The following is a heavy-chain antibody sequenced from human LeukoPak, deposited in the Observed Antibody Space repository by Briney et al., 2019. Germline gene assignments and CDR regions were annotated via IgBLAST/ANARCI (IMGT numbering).Heavy chain of an antibody. CDR1: GGSISSSSYY. D-gene: IGHD1-26*01. CDR3: ASGSGSYLGGDWFDP. CDR2: IYSGGST. J-gene: IGHJ5*02. V-gene: IGHV3-66*01. Sequence: ETLSLTCTVSGGSISSSSYYWGWIRQAPGKGLEWVSIIYSGGSTYYADSVKGRFTISRDNSKNTLYLQMNSLRAEDTAVYYCASGSGSYLGGDWFDPWGQGTLVTVSS.